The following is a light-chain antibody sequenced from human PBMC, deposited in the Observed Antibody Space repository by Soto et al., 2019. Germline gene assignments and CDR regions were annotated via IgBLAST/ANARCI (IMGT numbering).Light chain of an antibody. CDR2: SAS. CDR1: QDISVY. V-gene: IGKV1-27*01. CDR3: QRFNIPPLT. J-gene: IGKJ5*01. Sequence: DIQMTQSPSSLSASVGDRVTITCRASQDISVYLAWYQQKPGKVPKLLIYSASTLQSVVPSRFSGSGSGTDFTLTISSLQTGDVATYYCQRFNIPPLTFGQGTRLEIK.